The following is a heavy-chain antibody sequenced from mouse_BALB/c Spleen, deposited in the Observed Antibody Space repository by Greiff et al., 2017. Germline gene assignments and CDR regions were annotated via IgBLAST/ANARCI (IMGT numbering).Heavy chain of an antibody. CDR2: INPSTGYT. CDR3: ARGRAGAY. D-gene: IGHD3-1*01. J-gene: IGHJ3*01. Sequence: QVQLKQSGAELAKPGASVKMSCKASGYTFTSYWMHWVKQRPGQGLEWIGYINPSTGYTEYNQKFKDKATLTADKSSSTAYMQLSSLTSEDSAVYYCARGRAGAYWGQGTLVTVSA. CDR1: GYTFTSYW. V-gene: IGHV1-7*01.